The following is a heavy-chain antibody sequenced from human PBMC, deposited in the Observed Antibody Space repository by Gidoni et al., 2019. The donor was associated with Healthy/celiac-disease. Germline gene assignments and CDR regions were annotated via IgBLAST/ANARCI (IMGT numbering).Heavy chain of an antibody. D-gene: IGHD3-10*01. CDR2: ISSSSSYI. CDR3: ARFDVAAYYYGSGPVDY. V-gene: IGHV3-21*01. Sequence: EVQLVESGGGLVKPGGSLRLSCAASGFTFSSYSMNWVRQAPGKGLEWVSSISSSSSYIYYADSVKGRFTISRDNAKNSLYLQMNSLRAEDTAVYYCARFDVAAYYYGSGPVDYWGQGTLVTVSS. CDR1: GFTFSSYS. J-gene: IGHJ4*02.